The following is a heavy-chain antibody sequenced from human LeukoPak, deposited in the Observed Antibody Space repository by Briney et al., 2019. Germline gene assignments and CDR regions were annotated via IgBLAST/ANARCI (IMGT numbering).Heavy chain of an antibody. Sequence: GGSLRLSCAASGFTFSSHGFYWVRQAPGKGLEWVSSISSSSKYIYYADSVKGRFTISRDYANNSLFLQMNSLRAEDTAMYYCAKLNSGSIYFDYWGQGTLVTVSS. D-gene: IGHD1-26*01. J-gene: IGHJ4*02. V-gene: IGHV3-21*04. CDR2: ISSSSKYI. CDR1: GFTFSSHG. CDR3: AKLNSGSIYFDY.